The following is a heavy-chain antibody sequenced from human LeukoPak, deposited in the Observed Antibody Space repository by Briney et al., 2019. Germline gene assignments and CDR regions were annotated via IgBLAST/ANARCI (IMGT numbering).Heavy chain of an antibody. V-gene: IGHV3-23*01. CDR1: GFTFSSYA. CDR3: AKDPGGWYTTTDYFDY. D-gene: IGHD6-19*01. J-gene: IGHJ4*02. Sequence: GGSLRLSCAASGFTFSSYAMSWVRQAPGKGLEWVSAISGSGGSTYYADSVKGRFTSSRDNSKNTVYLQMNSLRPEDTAVYYCAKDPGGWYTTTDYFDYWGQGTLVTVSS. CDR2: ISGSGGST.